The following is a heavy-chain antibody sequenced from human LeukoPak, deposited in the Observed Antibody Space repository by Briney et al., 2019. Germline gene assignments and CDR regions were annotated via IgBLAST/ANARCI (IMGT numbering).Heavy chain of an antibody. CDR1: GGSISSYY. V-gene: IGHV4-59*08. CDR3: ARHREMDSYDAFDM. CDR2: IVYSGST. Sequence: SETLSLTCTVSGGSISSYYWSWIRQPPGKGLEWIGFIVYSGSTNYNPSLKSRVNISIDTSNNQLSLKLSSVTAADTAVYYCARHREMDSYDAFDMWGQGTMVTVSS. J-gene: IGHJ3*02. D-gene: IGHD5-24*01.